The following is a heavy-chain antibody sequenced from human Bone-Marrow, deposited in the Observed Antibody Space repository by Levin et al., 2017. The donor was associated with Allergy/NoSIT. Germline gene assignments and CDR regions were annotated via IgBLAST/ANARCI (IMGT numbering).Heavy chain of an antibody. CDR1: GGSFSGYY. CDR2: INHSGST. D-gene: IGHD2-2*02. Sequence: SETLSLTCAVYGGSFSGYYWSWIRQPPGKGLEWIGEINHSGSTNYNPSLKSRVTISVDTSKNQFSLKLSSVTAADTAVYYCASGGLGYCSSTSCYSPRGGYGMDVWGQGTTVTVSS. J-gene: IGHJ6*02. CDR3: ASGGLGYCSSTSCYSPRGGYGMDV. V-gene: IGHV4-34*01.